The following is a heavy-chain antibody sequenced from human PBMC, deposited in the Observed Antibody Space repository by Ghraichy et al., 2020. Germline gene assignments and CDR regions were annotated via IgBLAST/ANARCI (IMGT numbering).Heavy chain of an antibody. CDR1: GGSFSGYY. V-gene: IGHV4-34*01. Sequence: SQTLSLTCAVYGGSFSGYYWSWIRQPPGKGLEWIGEINHSGSTNYNPSLKSRVTISVDTSKNQFSLKLSSVTAADTAVYYCARGRPKMATIDAEYFQHWGQGTLVTVSS. D-gene: IGHD5-24*01. J-gene: IGHJ1*01. CDR3: ARGRPKMATIDAEYFQH. CDR2: INHSGST.